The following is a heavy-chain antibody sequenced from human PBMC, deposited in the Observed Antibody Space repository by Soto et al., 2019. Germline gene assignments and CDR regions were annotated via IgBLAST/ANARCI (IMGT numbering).Heavy chain of an antibody. V-gene: IGHV3-48*03. CDR1: GFTFSSYE. Sequence: GGSLRLSCAASGFTFSSYEMNWVRQAPGKGLEWVSYISSSGSTIYYADSVKGRFTISRDNAKNSLYLQMNSLRAEDTAVYYCARDWVPAAIPYYYYYGMDVWGQGTTVTVSS. D-gene: IGHD2-2*02. J-gene: IGHJ6*02. CDR2: ISSSGSTI. CDR3: ARDWVPAAIPYYYYYGMDV.